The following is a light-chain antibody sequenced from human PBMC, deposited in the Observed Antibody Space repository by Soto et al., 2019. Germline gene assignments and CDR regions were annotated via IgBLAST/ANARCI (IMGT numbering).Light chain of an antibody. Sequence: DIQMTQSPSSLSASVGDSVTITCRASQNINIYLNWYQQKPGKAPNLLIYGASTLHSGVPSRFRGSGSGTDFSLIINSLQPEDFATYFCQHRYTAPPFTFGQVTRLEI. V-gene: IGKV1-39*01. CDR2: GAS. CDR1: QNINIY. CDR3: QHRYTAPPFT. J-gene: IGKJ2*01.